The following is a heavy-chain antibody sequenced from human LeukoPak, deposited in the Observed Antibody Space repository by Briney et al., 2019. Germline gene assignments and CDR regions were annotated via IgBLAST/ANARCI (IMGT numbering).Heavy chain of an antibody. Sequence: ASETLSLTCAVYGGSFSGYYWSWIRQPPGKGLEWIGEINHSGSTNYNPSLKSRVTISVDTSKNQFSLKLSSVTAADTAVYYCAKVKSDFDYWGQGTLVTVSS. J-gene: IGHJ4*02. CDR3: AKVKSDFDY. V-gene: IGHV4-34*01. CDR1: GGSFSGYY. CDR2: INHSGST.